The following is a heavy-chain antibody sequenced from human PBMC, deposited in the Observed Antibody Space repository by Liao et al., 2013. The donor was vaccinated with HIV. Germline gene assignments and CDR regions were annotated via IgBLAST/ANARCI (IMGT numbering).Heavy chain of an antibody. Sequence: QVQLQESGAGLLKPSETLSLTCAVYGGSISRGSYYWGWIRQAPGKGLEWIGSVYFTRQTYYNPSLASRLSMSVDTSKNQFSLKLASVTASDTAIYFCARDTSHWAPWDHWSEGLLVAVSS. CDR1: GGSISRGSYY. CDR3: ARDTSHWAPWDH. D-gene: IGHD7-27*01. J-gene: IGHJ4*01. CDR2: VYFTRQT. V-gene: IGHV4-39*07.